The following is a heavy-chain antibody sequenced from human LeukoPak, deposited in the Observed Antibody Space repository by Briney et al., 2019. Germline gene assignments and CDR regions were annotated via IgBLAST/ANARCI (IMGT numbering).Heavy chain of an antibody. D-gene: IGHD5-18*01. V-gene: IGHV1-69*13. CDR3: ARGRIQTWWDAFDI. J-gene: IGHJ3*02. CDR1: GYTFTSYG. Sequence: ASVKVSCKASGYTFTSYGISWVRQAPGQGLEWMGGIIPIFGTANYAQKFQGRVTITADESTSTAYMELSSLRSEDTAVYYCARGRIQTWWDAFDIWGQGTMVTVSS. CDR2: IIPIFGTA.